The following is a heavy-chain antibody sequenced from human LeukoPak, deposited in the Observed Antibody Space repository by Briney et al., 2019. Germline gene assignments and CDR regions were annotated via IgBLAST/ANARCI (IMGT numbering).Heavy chain of an antibody. CDR3: ARDPGYCSGGSCYAYDY. Sequence: SETLSLTCIVSGGSISSYYWTWIRQPPGKGLELIGYISYTGSTNYNPSLKSRVTISVDTTKDQISLKLGSVTAADTAVYYCARDPGYCSGGSCYAYDYWGQGSLVTVSS. CDR1: GGSISSYY. J-gene: IGHJ4*02. V-gene: IGHV4-59*01. D-gene: IGHD2-15*01. CDR2: ISYTGST.